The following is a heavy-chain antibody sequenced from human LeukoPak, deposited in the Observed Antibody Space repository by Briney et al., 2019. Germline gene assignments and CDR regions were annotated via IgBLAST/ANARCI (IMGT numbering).Heavy chain of an antibody. Sequence: PGGSLRLSCAASGFTFSNYWVTWVRQAPGKGLEWVANIKQDGSEKYYVDSVKGRFTISRDNAKNSLYLQMNSLRAEDTAVYYCASPEWLPDSIDIWGQGTMVTVSS. D-gene: IGHD3-3*01. J-gene: IGHJ3*02. CDR3: ASPEWLPDSIDI. V-gene: IGHV3-7*01. CDR2: IKQDGSEK. CDR1: GFTFSNYW.